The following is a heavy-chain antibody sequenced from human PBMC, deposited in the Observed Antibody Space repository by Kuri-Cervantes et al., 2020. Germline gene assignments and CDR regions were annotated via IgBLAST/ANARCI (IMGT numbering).Heavy chain of an antibody. J-gene: IGHJ5*02. CDR3: ASGDYYDSSGYPA. V-gene: IGHV3-13*01. CDR2: IKNGADT. Sequence: GGSLRLSCAASGFTFSYYDMHWVRQGVGKGLEWVSSIKNGADTDYLGSVKGRFTITRENAKNTLYLQMNSLRAEDTAVYYCASGDYYDSSGYPAWGQGTLVTVSS. CDR1: GFTFSYYD. D-gene: IGHD3-22*01.